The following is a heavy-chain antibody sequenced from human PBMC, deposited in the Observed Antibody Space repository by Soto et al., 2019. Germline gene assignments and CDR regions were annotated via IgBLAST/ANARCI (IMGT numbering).Heavy chain of an antibody. Sequence: SETLSLTCTVSGGSISDGGYYWSWVRQHPGKGLEWIGYIYYSGTTFYNPSLKGRITISVDTSKDQFSLKLTSVTAADTAVYFCARDIISSRGYYYEVGAFDIWGQGTMVTVSS. CDR3: ARDIISSRGYYYEVGAFDI. J-gene: IGHJ3*02. V-gene: IGHV4-31*03. CDR2: IYYSGTT. CDR1: GGSISDGGYY. D-gene: IGHD3-22*01.